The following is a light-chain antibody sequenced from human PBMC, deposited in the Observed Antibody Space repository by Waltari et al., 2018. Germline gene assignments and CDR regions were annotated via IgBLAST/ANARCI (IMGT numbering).Light chain of an antibody. CDR3: NTRDISGDHLV. Sequence: SSEMTQEPAVSVALGQPVRITCQGGGLRTFLVNWYQQKPGQAPLLVIYDETHRPSGIPDRFSGSRSGHTASLTISGAQAEDEADYYCNTRDISGDHLVFGSGTKVTVL. V-gene: IGLV3-19*01. CDR1: GLRTFL. CDR2: DET. J-gene: IGLJ1*01.